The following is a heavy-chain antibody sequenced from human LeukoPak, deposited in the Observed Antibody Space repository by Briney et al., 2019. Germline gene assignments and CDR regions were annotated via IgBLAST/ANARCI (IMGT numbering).Heavy chain of an antibody. J-gene: IGHJ4*02. CDR1: GFTFSTYS. Sequence: PGGSLRLSCAASGFTFSTYSMSWVRQAPGKGLEWVSYISGSSDAIYYADSVKGRFTISRDNSKNTLYLQMNSLRAEDTAVYYCARGVGSGSRLRAGDYWGQGTLVTVSS. D-gene: IGHD1-26*01. CDR3: ARGVGSGSRLRAGDY. CDR2: ISGSSDAI. V-gene: IGHV3-48*01.